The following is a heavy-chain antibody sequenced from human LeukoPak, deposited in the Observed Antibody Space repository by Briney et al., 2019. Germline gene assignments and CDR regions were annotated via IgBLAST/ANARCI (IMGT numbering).Heavy chain of an antibody. CDR2: FDPEDGET. V-gene: IGHV1-24*01. CDR3: ARGATVTRRLGSYYFDY. Sequence: ASVKVSCKVSGYTLTELSMHWVRQAPGKGLEWMGGFDPEDGETIYAQKFQGRVTMTEDTSTDTAYMELSSLRSEDTAVYYCARGATVTRRLGSYYFDYWGQGTLVTVSS. D-gene: IGHD4-17*01. J-gene: IGHJ4*02. CDR1: GYTLTELS.